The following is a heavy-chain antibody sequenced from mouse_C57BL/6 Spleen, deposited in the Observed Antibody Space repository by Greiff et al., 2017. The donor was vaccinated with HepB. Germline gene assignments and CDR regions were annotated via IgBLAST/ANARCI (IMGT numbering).Heavy chain of an antibody. CDR1: GYTFTSYG. CDR3: ARAHGAWLPPSMDY. V-gene: IGHV1-81*01. Sequence: QVQLKQSGAELARPGASVKLSCKASGYTFTSYGISWVKQRTGQGLEWIGEIYPRSGNTYYNEKFKGKATLTADKSSSTAYMELRSLTSEDSAVYFCARAHGAWLPPSMDYWGQGTSVTVSS. D-gene: IGHD2-2*01. CDR2: IYPRSGNT. J-gene: IGHJ4*01.